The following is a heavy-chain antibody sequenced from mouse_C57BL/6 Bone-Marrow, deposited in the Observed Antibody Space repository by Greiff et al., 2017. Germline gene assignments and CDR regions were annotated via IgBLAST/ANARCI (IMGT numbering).Heavy chain of an antibody. D-gene: IGHD1-1*02. CDR3: ARDGSYPYWYFDV. CDR1: GYTFTSYG. Sequence: ESGAELARPGASVKLSCKASGYTFTSYGISWVKQRTGQGLEWIGEIYPRSGNTYYNEKFKGKATLTADKSSSTAYMELRSLTSEDSAVYFCARDGSYPYWYFDVWGTGTTVTVSS. CDR2: IYPRSGNT. V-gene: IGHV1-81*01. J-gene: IGHJ1*03.